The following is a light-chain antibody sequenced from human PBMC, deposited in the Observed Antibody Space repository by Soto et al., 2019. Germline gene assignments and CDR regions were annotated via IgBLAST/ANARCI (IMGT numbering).Light chain of an antibody. CDR2: EVS. J-gene: IGLJ3*02. CDR3: SSYTTSSTLV. V-gene: IGLV2-14*01. Sequence: QSALTQPASVSGSPGQSITISCTGTSSDVGIYNYVSWYQQHPGKAPKLMIYEVSNRPSGVSNRFSGSKSGNTASLTISGLQAEDEAADYCSSYTTSSTLVFGGGTKLTVL. CDR1: SSDVGIYNY.